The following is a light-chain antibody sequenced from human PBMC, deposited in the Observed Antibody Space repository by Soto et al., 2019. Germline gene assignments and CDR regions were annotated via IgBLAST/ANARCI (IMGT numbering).Light chain of an antibody. CDR3: QQYNSYPLT. Sequence: DTQMTQSPSSLSASVGDRVTMTCRASQGINNWLAWYQQKPGEAPKSLISAAFNLQSGVPSRFSGSRSGTDFHLTISSLQPEDFATYYCQQYNSYPLTFGGGTKVEIK. CDR2: AAF. J-gene: IGKJ4*01. V-gene: IGKV1D-16*01. CDR1: QGINNW.